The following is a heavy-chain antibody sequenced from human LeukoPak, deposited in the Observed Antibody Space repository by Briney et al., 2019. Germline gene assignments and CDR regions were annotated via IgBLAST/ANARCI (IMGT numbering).Heavy chain of an antibody. CDR1: GFTFSTSW. J-gene: IGHJ6*03. CDR2: SNSDGSST. CDR3: ARAASYYYYYTDV. Sequence: GGSLRLPCAASGFTFSTSWMHWVRQVSGKGLVWVARSNSDGSSTSYADSVKGRFTISRDNAQNTLYLQMSSLRAEHTAVYYCARAASYYYYYTDVWGKGTTVTVSS. V-gene: IGHV3-74*01.